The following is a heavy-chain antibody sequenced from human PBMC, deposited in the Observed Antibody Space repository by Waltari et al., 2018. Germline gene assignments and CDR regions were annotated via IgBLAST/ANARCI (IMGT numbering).Heavy chain of an antibody. CDR1: GGTFSSYA. Sequence: QVQLVQSGAEVKKPGSSVKVSCKASGGTFSSYAISWVRQAPGQGLEWMGGIIPIFGTANYAQKFQGRVTITTDESTSTAYMELSSLRSEDTAVYYCARNLCGGDCYPGRLNWFDPWGQGTLVTVSS. CDR2: IIPIFGTA. J-gene: IGHJ5*02. D-gene: IGHD2-21*01. V-gene: IGHV1-69*05. CDR3: ARNLCGGDCYPGRLNWFDP.